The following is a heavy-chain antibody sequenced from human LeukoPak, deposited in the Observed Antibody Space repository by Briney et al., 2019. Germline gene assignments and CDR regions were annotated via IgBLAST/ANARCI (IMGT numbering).Heavy chain of an antibody. V-gene: IGHV4-38-2*01. J-gene: IGHJ4*02. CDR3: AKSGYDYPPYFDY. Sequence: SETLSVTCAVSGYSIISGYFWGWIRHPPGKGLEWIGTIYHSGSTYYNPSLKSRVTISVDTSKNQFSLKLSSVTAAETAVYFCAKSGYDYPPYFDYWGQGTLVTVSS. CDR2: IYHSGST. D-gene: IGHD5-12*01. CDR1: GYSIISGYF.